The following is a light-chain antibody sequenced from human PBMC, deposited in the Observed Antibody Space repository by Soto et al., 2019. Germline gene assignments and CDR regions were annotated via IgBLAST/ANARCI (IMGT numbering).Light chain of an antibody. CDR2: DVN. CDR1: SSDVGGYNY. V-gene: IGLV2-14*03. J-gene: IGLJ2*01. CDR3: SSYTTSTTLVV. Sequence: QSALTQPASVSGSPGQSITISCIGTSSDVGGYNYVSWYQHHPGKVPKLMIYDVNNRPSGVSNRFSGSKSGNTASLTISGLQAGDEADYYCSSYTTSTTLVVFGGGTKVTVL.